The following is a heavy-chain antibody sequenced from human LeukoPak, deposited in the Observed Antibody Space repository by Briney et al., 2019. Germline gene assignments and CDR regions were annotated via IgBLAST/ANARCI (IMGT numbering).Heavy chain of an antibody. CDR3: ARDPPGPASSTWIPPGY. J-gene: IGHJ4*02. Sequence: GGSLRLSCAASGFTFSSYAMTWVRQAPGKGLEWISAISGSGGRTYYVDSVKGRFTISRDNAKNSLYLQMNSLRAEDTAVYYCARDPPGPASSTWIPPGYWGQGTLVTVSS. V-gene: IGHV3-23*01. D-gene: IGHD5-12*01. CDR1: GFTFSSYA. CDR2: ISGSGGRT.